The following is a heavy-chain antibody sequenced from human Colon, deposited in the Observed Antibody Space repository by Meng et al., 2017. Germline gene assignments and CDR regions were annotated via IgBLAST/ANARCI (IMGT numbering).Heavy chain of an antibody. Sequence: QGHAGGSGRGRVAPPETLSLLCSVSGGSVSSAGYHGCWIRQPPGKGLEWIGYASTNYNPSLKSRVNVSLDTSKNQFSLNVRSVTAADTAVYYCARDYWGSLDFWGQGILVTVSS. D-gene: IGHD3-16*01. V-gene: IGHV4-61*08. CDR1: GGSVSSAGYH. CDR2: AST. J-gene: IGHJ4*02. CDR3: ARDYWGSLDF.